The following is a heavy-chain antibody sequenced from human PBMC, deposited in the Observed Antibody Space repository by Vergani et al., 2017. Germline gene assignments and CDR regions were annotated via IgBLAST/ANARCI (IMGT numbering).Heavy chain of an antibody. CDR3: AREERSNTSPFVGD. Sequence: VHLVESGGGQVEAGGSLRLSCVASGFTFSNSAMSWVRQTSGKGLEWVSAISGHGDRTYYADSVKGRFTISRDNSKNTVYLQMNSLKAEDRATYYCAREERSNTSPFVGDWGQGTLVTV. CDR1: GFTFSNSA. V-gene: IGHV3-23*04. CDR2: ISGHGDRT. J-gene: IGHJ4*02. D-gene: IGHD2/OR15-2a*01.